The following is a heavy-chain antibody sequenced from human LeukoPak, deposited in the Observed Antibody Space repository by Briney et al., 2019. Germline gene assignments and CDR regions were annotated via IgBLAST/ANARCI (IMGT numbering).Heavy chain of an antibody. D-gene: IGHD6-19*01. CDR1: GFTFSSYA. V-gene: IGHV3-30-3*01. Sequence: KSGRSLRLSCAASGFTFSSYAMHWVRQAPGKGLEWVAVISYDGSNKYYADSVKGRFTISRDNSKNTLYLQMNSLRAVDTAVYYCAKDIAVADFDYWGQGTLVTVSS. CDR2: ISYDGSNK. CDR3: AKDIAVADFDY. J-gene: IGHJ4*02.